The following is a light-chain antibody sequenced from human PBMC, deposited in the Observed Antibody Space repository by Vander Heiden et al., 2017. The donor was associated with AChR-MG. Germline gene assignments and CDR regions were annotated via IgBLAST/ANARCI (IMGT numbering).Light chain of an antibody. V-gene: IGKV3-15*01. J-gene: IGKJ5*01. Sequence: EIVMTQSPATLSVSPGEGATLSCRASQTVDTNLAWYQQKPGQAPRLLIYDASTRATGIPARFSGSGSGTEFTLTISSLQSEDFAVYYCQECNTWPPITFGQGTRLEIE. CDR1: QTVDTN. CDR2: DAS. CDR3: QECNTWPPIT.